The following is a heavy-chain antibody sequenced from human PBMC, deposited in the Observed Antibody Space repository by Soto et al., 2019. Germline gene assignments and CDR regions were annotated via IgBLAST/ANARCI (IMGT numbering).Heavy chain of an antibody. V-gene: IGHV3-66*01. J-gene: IGHJ5*02. CDR1: GFTVSSNY. CDR3: ARNGDSSDYRGWFDP. Sequence: EVQLVESGGGLVQPGGSLRLSCAASGFTVSSNYMSWVRQAPGKGLEWVPVIYSGGTTYYADSVKGRFTISRDNSKITLYLQMNSLRAEDTAVYYCARNGDSSDYRGWFDPWGQGTLVTVSS. CDR2: IYSGGTT. D-gene: IGHD3-22*01.